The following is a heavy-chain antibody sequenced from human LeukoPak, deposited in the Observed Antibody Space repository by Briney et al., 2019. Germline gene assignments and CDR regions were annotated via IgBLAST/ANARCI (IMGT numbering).Heavy chain of an antibody. J-gene: IGHJ6*02. D-gene: IGHD6-13*01. V-gene: IGHV4-61*02. Sequence: PSETLSLTCTVSGGSISSGSYYWSWIRQPAGKGLEWIGRIYTSGSTNYNPSLKSRVTISVDTSKNQFSLKLSSVTAADTAVYYCAREHGSSWPRDYYYYGMDVWGQGTTVTVSS. CDR2: IYTSGST. CDR1: GGSISSGSYY. CDR3: AREHGSSWPRDYYYYGMDV.